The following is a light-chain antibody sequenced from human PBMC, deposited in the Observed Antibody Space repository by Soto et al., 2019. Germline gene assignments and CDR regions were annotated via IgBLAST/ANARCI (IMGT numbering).Light chain of an antibody. J-gene: IGKJ1*01. CDR3: QQYDDWPRT. V-gene: IGKV3-15*01. CDR1: QSITSN. Sequence: TVMTQSPATLSVSPWEGATLSCRASQSITSNLAWYQQKPGQAPRVLIYGASTRATGISARFSGSGSGTQFTLTISSLQSEDSAFYYCQQYDDWPRTFGQGTKVDIK. CDR2: GAS.